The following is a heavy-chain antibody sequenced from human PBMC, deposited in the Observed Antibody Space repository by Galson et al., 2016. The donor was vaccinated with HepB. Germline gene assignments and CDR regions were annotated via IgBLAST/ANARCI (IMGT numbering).Heavy chain of an antibody. Sequence: SGAEVKKPGESLNISCQGSGYIFTTYWIVWVRQMSGRGLEWVGSIYPGNSDIKYSPSFQGQVTISADKSLSTAYLQWRSLKDSNTAVYYCARQPHFDILTGYRFDPWGQGTLVIVSS. D-gene: IGHD3-9*01. V-gene: IGHV5-51*01. CDR2: IYPGNSDI. CDR1: GYIFTTYW. J-gene: IGHJ5*02. CDR3: ARQPHFDILTGYRFDP.